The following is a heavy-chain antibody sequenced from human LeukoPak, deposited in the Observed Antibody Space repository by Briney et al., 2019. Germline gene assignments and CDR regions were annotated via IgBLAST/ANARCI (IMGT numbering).Heavy chain of an antibody. V-gene: IGHV1-18*04. CDR1: GYTFTGYY. CDR2: ISAYNGNT. CDR3: ARGGYSYGDFDY. D-gene: IGHD5-18*01. Sequence: ASVKVSCKASGYTFTGYYMHWVRQAPGQGLEWMGWISAYNGNTNYAQKLQGRVTMTTDTSTSTAYMELRSLRSDDTAVYYCARGGYSYGDFDYWGEGTLVTVSS. J-gene: IGHJ4*02.